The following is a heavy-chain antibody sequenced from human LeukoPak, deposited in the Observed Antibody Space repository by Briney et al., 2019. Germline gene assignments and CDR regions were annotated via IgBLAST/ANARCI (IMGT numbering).Heavy chain of an antibody. CDR3: AKEPAWNDGRANP. J-gene: IGHJ5*02. CDR2: IRYDGSNK. V-gene: IGHV3-30*02. CDR1: GFTFSSYG. Sequence: GGSLRLSCAASGFTFSSYGMHWVRQAPGKGLEWVAFIRYDGSNKYYADSVKGRFTISRDNSKNTLYLQMNSLRAEDTAVYYCAKEPAWNDGRANPWGQGTLVTVSS. D-gene: IGHD1-1*01.